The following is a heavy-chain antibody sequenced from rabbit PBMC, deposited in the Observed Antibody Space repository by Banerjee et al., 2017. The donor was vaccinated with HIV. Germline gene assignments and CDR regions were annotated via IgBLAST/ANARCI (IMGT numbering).Heavy chain of an antibody. CDR1: GISFSNKYV. CDR2: INSRSRNV. J-gene: IGHJ4*01. D-gene: IGHD4-1*01. CDR3: ARGVSTSGRGYGL. V-gene: IGHV1S45*01. Sequence: QEQLEESGGGLVQPEGSLTLTCTASGISFSNKYVMSWVRQAPGKGLEWIGCINSRSRNVVYASWATGRFTIAKTSSTTVTLQMTSLTAADTSTYFCARGVSTSGRGYGLWGPGTLVTVS.